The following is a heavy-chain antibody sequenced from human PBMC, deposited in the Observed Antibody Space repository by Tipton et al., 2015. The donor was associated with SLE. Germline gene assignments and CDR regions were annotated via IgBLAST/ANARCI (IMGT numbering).Heavy chain of an antibody. CDR2: TYSGGTT. Sequence: SLRLSCAASGFTVGHYYTSWVRQAPGKGLEWVSLTYSGGTTYYADSVQGRFAISRDNSKNTLYLQMNSLRAEDTAVYFCARVFESAGTFTSGALDYWGQGTLVTVSS. V-gene: IGHV3-66*02. CDR1: GFTVGHYY. D-gene: IGHD6-13*01. J-gene: IGHJ4*02. CDR3: ARVFESAGTFTSGALDY.